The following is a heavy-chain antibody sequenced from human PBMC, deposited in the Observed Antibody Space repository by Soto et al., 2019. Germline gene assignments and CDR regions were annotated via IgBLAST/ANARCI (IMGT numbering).Heavy chain of an antibody. CDR1: GFTFSSYT. V-gene: IGHV3-30-3*01. D-gene: IGHD6-19*01. CDR2: ISNNGINK. Sequence: QVQLVESGGGVVQPGRSLRLSCAASGFTFSSYTMYWVREGPGKGLEWVAGISNNGINKDYADSVEGRFIVSRDNSKNTLNLQINSLRRDDSAIYYCAREWSISVGAPGYWGQGTLVTVSS. CDR3: AREWSISVGAPGY. J-gene: IGHJ4*02.